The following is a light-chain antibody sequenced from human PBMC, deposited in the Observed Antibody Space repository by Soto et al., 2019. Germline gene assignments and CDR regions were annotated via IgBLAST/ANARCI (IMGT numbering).Light chain of an antibody. CDR1: QSVGND. CDR2: GTS. Sequence: EIVMTQSPPIIYVSXCEGATLSXXASQSVGNDLAWYQQKPGQAPRLLIHGTSTRATGVPARFSGSGSGTEFTLTITSLQSEDFAVYYCQQYDFWPRTFGQGTKVDIK. V-gene: IGKV3-15*01. CDR3: QQYDFWPRT. J-gene: IGKJ1*01.